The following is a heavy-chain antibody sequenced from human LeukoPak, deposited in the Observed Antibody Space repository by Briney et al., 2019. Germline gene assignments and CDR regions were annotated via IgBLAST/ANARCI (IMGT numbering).Heavy chain of an antibody. CDR1: GFTLSSYE. J-gene: IGHJ4*02. CDR3: ARDDYGDSTFGY. V-gene: IGHV3-66*01. CDR2: IYSGGST. D-gene: IGHD4-17*01. Sequence: PGGSLRLSCTGSGFTLSSYEMTWIRQAPGKGLEWVSVIYSGGSTYYADSVKGRFTISRDNSKNTLYLQMNSLRAEDTAVYYCARDDYGDSTFGYWGQGTLVTVSS.